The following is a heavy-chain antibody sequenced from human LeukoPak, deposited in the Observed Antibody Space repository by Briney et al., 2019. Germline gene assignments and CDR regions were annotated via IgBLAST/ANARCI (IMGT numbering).Heavy chain of an antibody. V-gene: IGHV4-59*01. D-gene: IGHD3-10*01. J-gene: IGHJ4*02. CDR1: GGSISSYY. Sequence: PSETLSLTCTVSGGSISSYYWSWIRQPPGKGLEWIGYIYYSGSTNYNPSLKSRVTISVDTSKNQFSLKLSSVTAADTAVYYCARDKEVRGLFLRGVGARRGVTIDYWGQGTLVTVSS. CDR2: IYYSGST. CDR3: ARDKEVRGLFLRGVGARRGVTIDY.